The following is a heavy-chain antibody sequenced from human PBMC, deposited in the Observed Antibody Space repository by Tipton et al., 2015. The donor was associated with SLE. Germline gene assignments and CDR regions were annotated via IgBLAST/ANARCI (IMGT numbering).Heavy chain of an antibody. V-gene: IGHV4-34*01. D-gene: IGHD2-15*01. CDR3: ARNPTSYCSGGSFYSPWFDP. CDR2: INHSGST. J-gene: IGHJ5*02. Sequence: GLVKPSETLSLTCAVYGGSFSGYYWSWIRQPPGKGLEWIGEINHSGSTNYNPSLKSRINISVDTSKNHFSLKLSSVTAADTAVYYCARNPTSYCSGGSFYSPWFDPWGQGTLVTVSS. CDR1: GGSFSGYY.